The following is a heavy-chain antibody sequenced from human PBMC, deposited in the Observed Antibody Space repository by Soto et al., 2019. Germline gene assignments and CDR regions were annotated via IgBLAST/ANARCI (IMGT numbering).Heavy chain of an antibody. J-gene: IGHJ4*02. D-gene: IGHD3-10*01. V-gene: IGHV3-23*01. Sequence: GGSLRLSCAASGFTFSSYAMSWVRQAPGKGLEWVSAISGSGGSTYYADSVKGRFTISRDNSKNTLYLQMNSLRAEDTAVYYCAKKGNRWMVRAAGGFDYWGQGTLVTVSS. CDR1: GFTFSSYA. CDR2: ISGSGGST. CDR3: AKKGNRWMVRAAGGFDY.